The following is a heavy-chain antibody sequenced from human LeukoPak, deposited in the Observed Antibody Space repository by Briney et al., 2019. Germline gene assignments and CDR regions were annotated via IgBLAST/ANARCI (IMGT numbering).Heavy chain of an antibody. CDR2: IKRDGSEK. Sequence: GGSLRLSCAASGFTFSSYWMSWVRQAPGKGLEWVANIKRDGSEKYYVDSVKGRFTISRDNAKNSLYLQMNSLRAEDTAVYYCAREPPLVGVIMFGTDYWGQGTLVTVSS. CDR3: AREPPLVGVIMFGTDY. V-gene: IGHV3-7*01. D-gene: IGHD3-10*01. J-gene: IGHJ4*02. CDR1: GFTFSSYW.